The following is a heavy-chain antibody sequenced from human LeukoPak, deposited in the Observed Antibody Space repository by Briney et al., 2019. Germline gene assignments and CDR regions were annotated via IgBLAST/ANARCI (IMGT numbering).Heavy chain of an antibody. CDR1: GFTFSSYW. Sequence: GGSLRLSCAASGFTFSSYWMHWVRQAPGKGLVWVSRINSDGSSTSYADSVKGRFTISRDNAKNTLYLQMNSLRAEDTAVYYCARVYRYVGYFDYWGQGTLVTVSS. J-gene: IGHJ4*02. V-gene: IGHV3-74*01. CDR2: INSDGSST. CDR3: ARVYRYVGYFDY. D-gene: IGHD3-16*01.